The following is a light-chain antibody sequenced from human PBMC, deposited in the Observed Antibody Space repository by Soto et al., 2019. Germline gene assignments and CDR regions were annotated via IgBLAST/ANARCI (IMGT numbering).Light chain of an antibody. CDR1: QSVSNNY. CDR3: QQLNSYPQT. Sequence: EIVLTQSPGTLSLSPGERATLSCRASQSVSNNYLAWYQQKPGQAPRLLIYGASNRATGIPDRFSGSGSGTDFTLTISSLQPEDFATYYCQQLNSYPQTFGQGTKVDNK. V-gene: IGKV3-20*01. CDR2: GAS. J-gene: IGKJ1*01.